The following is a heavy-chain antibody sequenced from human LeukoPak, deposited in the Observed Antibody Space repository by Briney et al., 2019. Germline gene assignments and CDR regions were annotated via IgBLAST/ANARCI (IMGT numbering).Heavy chain of an antibody. CDR3: AKDLLLWFREPGYYFDY. Sequence: PGGSLRLSCAASGFTFSSYGMSWVRQAPGKGLEWVSAISGSGGSTYYADSVKGRFTISRDNSKNTLYLQMNSLRAEDTAVYYCAKDLLLWFREPGYYFDYWGQGTLVTVSS. V-gene: IGHV3-23*01. D-gene: IGHD3-10*01. J-gene: IGHJ4*02. CDR2: ISGSGGST. CDR1: GFTFSSYG.